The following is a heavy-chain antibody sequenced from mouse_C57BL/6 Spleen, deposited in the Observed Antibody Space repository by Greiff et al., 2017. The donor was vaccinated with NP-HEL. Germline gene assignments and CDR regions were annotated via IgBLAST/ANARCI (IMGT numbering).Heavy chain of an antibody. V-gene: IGHV1-55*01. CDR2: IYPGSGST. Sequence: QVQLKQPGAELVKPGASVKMSCKASGYTFTSYWITWVKQRPGQGLEWIGDIYPGSGSTNYNEKFKSKATLTVDTSSSTAYMQLSSLTSEDSAVYYCAREGYYGSSYEAWFAYWGQGTLVTVSA. D-gene: IGHD1-1*01. CDR1: GYTFTSYW. J-gene: IGHJ3*01. CDR3: AREGYYGSSYEAWFAY.